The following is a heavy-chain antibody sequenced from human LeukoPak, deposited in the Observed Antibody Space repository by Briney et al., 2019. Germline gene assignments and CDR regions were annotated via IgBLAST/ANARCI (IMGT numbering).Heavy chain of an antibody. CDR1: GYTFTGYY. Sequence: AASVTVSCKASGYTFTGYYMHWVRQAPGQGLEWMGWINPNSGGTNYAQKFQGRVTMTRDTSISTAYMELSRLRSDDTAVYYCARAQNCPRAKGSCYFHYWGQGTLVTVSS. CDR2: INPNSGGT. D-gene: IGHD2-15*01. CDR3: ARAQNCPRAKGSCYFHY. V-gene: IGHV1-2*02. J-gene: IGHJ4*02.